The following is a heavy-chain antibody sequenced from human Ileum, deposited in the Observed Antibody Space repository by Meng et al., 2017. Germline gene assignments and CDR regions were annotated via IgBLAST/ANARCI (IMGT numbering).Heavy chain of an antibody. Sequence: VPWQESGPRLVRPSETLSLACTVSGGSVSSGSYYWSWIRQPPGKGLEWIGHIYYSGSTNYNPSLKSRVTISVDMSKNQFSLKLNSVTAADTAIYFCARSSTSPASYFFDYWGQGTLVTVSS. CDR1: GGSVSSGSYY. V-gene: IGHV4-61*01. D-gene: IGHD6-6*01. J-gene: IGHJ4*02. CDR3: ARSSTSPASYFFDY. CDR2: IYYSGST.